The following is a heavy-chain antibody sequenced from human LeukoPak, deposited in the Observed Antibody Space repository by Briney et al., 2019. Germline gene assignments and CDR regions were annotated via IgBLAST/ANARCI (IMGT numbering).Heavy chain of an antibody. CDR3: AELGITMIGGV. CDR1: GFTFSSYG. Sequence: GGSLRLSCAASGFTFSSYGMSWVRQAPGKGLEWVSAISATGGTTYYADSVKGRFTISRDNSKNTLYLQMNSLRAEDTAVYYCAELGITMIGGVWGKGTTVTISP. V-gene: IGHV3-23*01. D-gene: IGHD3-10*02. CDR2: ISATGGTT. J-gene: IGHJ6*04.